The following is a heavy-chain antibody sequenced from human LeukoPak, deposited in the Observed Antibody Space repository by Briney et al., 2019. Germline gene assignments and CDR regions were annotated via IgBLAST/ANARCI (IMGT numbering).Heavy chain of an antibody. CDR3: GRKAGDCGGGSCYSIDY. Sequence: ASVKVSCKAFGGSFSSEAISWVRQGPGQGLEWMGGIIPIFGTANYAQKFQGRVTITTDESTSTAYMEVSSLRSEDTAVYYCGRKAGDCGGGSCYSIDYWGQGTLVTVSS. CDR2: IIPIFGTA. V-gene: IGHV1-69*05. J-gene: IGHJ4*02. CDR1: GGSFSSEA. D-gene: IGHD2-15*01.